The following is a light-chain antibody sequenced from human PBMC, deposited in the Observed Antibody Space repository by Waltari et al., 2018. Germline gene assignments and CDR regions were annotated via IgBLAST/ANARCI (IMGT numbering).Light chain of an antibody. J-gene: IGKJ1*01. CDR2: AAS. CDR1: QSIGTH. Sequence: TLSLSPGERATLSCRASQSIGTHLAWYQQKLGQAPRLLMFAASTRAPGIPARFSGSGSGTDFTLTINGLQSEDFALYYCQQYDDWPPWTFGQGTKVEIK. CDR3: QQYDDWPPWT. V-gene: IGKV3-15*01.